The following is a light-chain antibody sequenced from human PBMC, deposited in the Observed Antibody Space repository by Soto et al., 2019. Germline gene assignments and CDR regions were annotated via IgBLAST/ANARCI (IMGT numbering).Light chain of an antibody. CDR1: QSVSSY. V-gene: IGKV3-11*01. J-gene: IGKJ2*01. CDR3: QQHRNGHPYT. CDR2: DAS. Sequence: EIVLTQSPSTLSLSPGERATLSCRASQSVSSYLAWYQQKPGQAPRLLIYDASNKATGIPARFSGSGSGTDFILPISSIVQDDYVVSYYQQHRNGHPYTFGQGTKLEIK.